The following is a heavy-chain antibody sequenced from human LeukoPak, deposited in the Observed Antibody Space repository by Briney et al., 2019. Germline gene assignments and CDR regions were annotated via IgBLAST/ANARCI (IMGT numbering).Heavy chain of an antibody. CDR3: AKGKGGKSSTSWYAGYFHH. D-gene: IGHD6-13*01. CDR2: INSDGSTT. Sequence: GGSLRLSCAASGFTFSNYWMHWVRQAPGKGLVWVSRINSDGSTTNYADPVKGRFTISRDNAKNTLYLEMNSLRAEDTAFYYCAKGKGGKSSTSWYAGYFHHWGQGTLVTVSS. J-gene: IGHJ1*01. V-gene: IGHV3-74*01. CDR1: GFTFSNYW.